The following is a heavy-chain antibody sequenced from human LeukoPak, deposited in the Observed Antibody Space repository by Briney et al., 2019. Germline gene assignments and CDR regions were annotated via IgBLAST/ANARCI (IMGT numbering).Heavy chain of an antibody. V-gene: IGHV4-59*08. CDR1: GASMSGDY. Sequence: SETLSLTCTVSGASMSGDYWSWIRQPPGKGLEWIGYVFFTGNTNYNPSLKSRLSISVDTSRSQFYLKLNSVTAADTAVYFCARHVSITYAHFDQWGQGALVTVSS. J-gene: IGHJ4*02. D-gene: IGHD2-2*01. CDR2: VFFTGNT. CDR3: ARHVSITYAHFDQ.